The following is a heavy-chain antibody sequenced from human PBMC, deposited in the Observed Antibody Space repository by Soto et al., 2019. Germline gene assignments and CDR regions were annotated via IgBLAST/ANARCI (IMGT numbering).Heavy chain of an antibody. CDR1: GGSFSGYY. J-gene: IGHJ6*02. D-gene: IGHD2-2*01. V-gene: IGHV4-34*01. CDR2: INHSGSA. CDR3: ARQEVTQWFTRGYYGMDV. Sequence: SETLSLTCAVYGGSFSGYYWTWVRQPPGKGLEWIGDINHSGSANYNSSLKSRVTISVDTSKNQLSLNLRSVTAADTAVYYCARQEVTQWFTRGYYGMDVWGQGTTVTVSS.